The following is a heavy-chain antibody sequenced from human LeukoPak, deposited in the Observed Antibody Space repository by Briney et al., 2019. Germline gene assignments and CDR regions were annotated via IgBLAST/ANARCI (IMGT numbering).Heavy chain of an antibody. Sequence: AGGSLRLSCAASGFTFSDYYMSWIRQAPGKGLEWVSYISSSGSTIYYADSVKGRFTISRDNSKNTLYLQMNSLRAEDTAVYYCAREEKFWPPDYWGQGTLVTVSS. CDR1: GFTFSDYY. CDR2: ISSSGSTI. V-gene: IGHV3-11*04. J-gene: IGHJ4*02. CDR3: AREEKFWPPDY.